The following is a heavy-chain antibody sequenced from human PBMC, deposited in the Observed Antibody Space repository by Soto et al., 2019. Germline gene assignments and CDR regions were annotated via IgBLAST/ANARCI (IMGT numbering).Heavy chain of an antibody. J-gene: IGHJ6*02. CDR3: ARGNPFKFAGFDV. Sequence: QAHLDQSGAELKRPVASVKGSCKASGYPFSDFDINWLRPASGQGPEWMGWMNAKSGDTFFHQRFRGKFNVTWDTSLSYAYMAGGSLTSHDTAIYYCARGNPFKFAGFDVWGQGTTVAVSS. CDR2: MNAKSGDT. D-gene: IGHD3-10*01. CDR1: GYPFSDFD. V-gene: IGHV1-8*01.